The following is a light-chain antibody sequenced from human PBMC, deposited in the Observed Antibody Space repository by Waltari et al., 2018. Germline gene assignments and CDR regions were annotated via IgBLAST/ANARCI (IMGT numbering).Light chain of an antibody. CDR3: QQSYDAPAT. V-gene: IGKV1-39*01. Sequence: DIQMTQSPSSLSASLRDRATITCRASQNIDNYINWYQQKPGEAPRLLIYSASSPQSGVPSRFTGSGSETDFALTIRGLQPEDSAIYYCQQSYDAPATFGQGTRVQVK. J-gene: IGKJ1*01. CDR1: QNIDNY. CDR2: SAS.